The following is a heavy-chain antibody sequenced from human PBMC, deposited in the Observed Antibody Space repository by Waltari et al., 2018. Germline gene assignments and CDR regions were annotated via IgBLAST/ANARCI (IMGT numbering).Heavy chain of an antibody. CDR2: IKSKTDGGTT. Sequence: EVQLVESGGGLVKPGGSLRLSCAASGFTFSNASLSWVRQAPGKGLEWVGRIKSKTDGGTTDYAAPVKGRFTISRDDSKNTLYLQMNSLKTEDTAVYYCTTTSFVEQQLVLGWDYWGQGTLVTVSS. D-gene: IGHD6-13*01. CDR3: TTTSFVEQQLVLGWDY. V-gene: IGHV3-15*01. CDR1: GFTFSNAS. J-gene: IGHJ4*02.